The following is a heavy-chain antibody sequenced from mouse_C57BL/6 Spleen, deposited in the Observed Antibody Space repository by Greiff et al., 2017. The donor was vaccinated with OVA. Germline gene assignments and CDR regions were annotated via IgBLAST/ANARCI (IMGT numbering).Heavy chain of an antibody. CDR2: INPNNGGT. D-gene: IGHD1-1*01. Sequence: VQLQQSGPELVKPGASVKISCKASGYTFTDYYMNWVKQSHGKSLEWIGDINPNNGGTSYNQKFKGKATLTVDKSSSTAYMELRSLTSEDSAVYYCARRGYYGSSYCWYFDVWGTGTTVTVSS. CDR3: ARRGYYGSSYCWYFDV. CDR1: GYTFTDYY. V-gene: IGHV1-26*01. J-gene: IGHJ1*03.